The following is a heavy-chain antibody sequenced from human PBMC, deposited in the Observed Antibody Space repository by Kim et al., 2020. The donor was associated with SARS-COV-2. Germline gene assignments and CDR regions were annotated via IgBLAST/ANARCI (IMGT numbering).Heavy chain of an antibody. Sequence: GGSLRLSCAASGFTFSSYSMNWVRQAPGKGLEWVSYISSSSSTIYYADSVKGRFTISRDNAKNSLYLQMNSLRDEDTAVYYCARDKRGLYYYYYGMDVWGEGTPVTVSS. CDR1: GFTFSSYS. CDR2: ISSSSSTI. J-gene: IGHJ6*04. V-gene: IGHV3-48*02. CDR3: ARDKRGLYYYYYGMDV. D-gene: IGHD3-10*01.